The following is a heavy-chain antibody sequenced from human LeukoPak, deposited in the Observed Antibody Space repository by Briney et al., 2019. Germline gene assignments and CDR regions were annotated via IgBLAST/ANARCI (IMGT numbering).Heavy chain of an antibody. CDR1: GFTFSPHY. V-gene: IGHV3-72*01. CDR2: IRNKADGYTT. Sequence: QPGGSLRLSCVASGFTFSPHYMDWVRQSPGEGLEWVGLIRNKADGYTTIYAASVKGRFTISRDDSKNSVYLQMDSLKTEDTAVYYWGDLGSRGTDQWGQGPLVTVSS. CDR3: GDLGSRGTDQ. D-gene: IGHD1/OR15-1a*01. J-gene: IGHJ4*02.